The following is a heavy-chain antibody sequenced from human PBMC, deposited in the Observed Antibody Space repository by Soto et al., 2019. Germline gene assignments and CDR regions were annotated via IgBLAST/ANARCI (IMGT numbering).Heavy chain of an antibody. V-gene: IGHV1-8*01. CDR3: ARDHCNTNNSYNSIYYYGMDV. D-gene: IGHD2-2*02. CDR1: GYIFTTFD. CDR2: MNPNSGYT. J-gene: IGHJ6*02. Sequence: ASVKVSCKASGYIFTTFDINWVRQATGQGLEWVGWMNPNSGYTGYAQKFQGRVTMTRNTSISTAYMELSSLRSEDTAVYYCARDHCNTNNSYNSIYYYGMDVWGQGTTVTVSS.